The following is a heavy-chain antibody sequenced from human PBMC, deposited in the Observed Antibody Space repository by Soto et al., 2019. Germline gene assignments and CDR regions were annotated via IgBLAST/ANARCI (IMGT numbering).Heavy chain of an antibody. CDR2: IWYDGSNK. D-gene: IGHD3-16*02. V-gene: IGHV3-33*01. Sequence: QVQLVESGGGVVQPGRSLRLSCAASGFTFSSYGMHWVRQAPGKGLEWVAVIWYDGSNKYYADSVKDRFTISRDNSKNTLYLQMNSLRAEGAAVYYCARDYPQTYGMDVWGQGTMVTVSS. CDR3: ARDYPQTYGMDV. CDR1: GFTFSSYG. J-gene: IGHJ6*02.